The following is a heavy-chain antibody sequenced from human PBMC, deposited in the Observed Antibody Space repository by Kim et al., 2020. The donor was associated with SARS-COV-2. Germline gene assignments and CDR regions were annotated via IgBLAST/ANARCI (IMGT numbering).Heavy chain of an antibody. CDR1: GFNFNNFG. V-gene: IGHV3-30*18. D-gene: IGHD2-21*01. J-gene: IGHJ3*01. CDR3: AKSTVILWVGQFRYDAF. CDR2: ISYEGSKK. Sequence: GGSLRLSCAASGFNFNNFGFHWVRQAPGKGLEWVAVISYEGSKKKYADSLKGRFIISRDYSKNTAYLELTSLTPEDTAVYYRAKSTVILWVGQFRYDAF.